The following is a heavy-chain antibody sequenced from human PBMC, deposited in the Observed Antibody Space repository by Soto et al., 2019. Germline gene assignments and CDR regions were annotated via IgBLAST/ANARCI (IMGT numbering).Heavy chain of an antibody. CDR3: AFGNLSYYFDY. CDR1: GFAFSSFG. Sequence: QVQLVESGGGVVQPGTSLRLSCVASGFAFSSFGMHWVRQAPGKGLEWVAIIWYDGSDKYYGDSVKGRFTISRDNSKNTLFLQMNSLRAEDTAVYHCAFGNLSYYFDYLGQGTPVTVSS. D-gene: IGHD3-16*01. V-gene: IGHV3-33*01. CDR2: IWYDGSDK. J-gene: IGHJ4*02.